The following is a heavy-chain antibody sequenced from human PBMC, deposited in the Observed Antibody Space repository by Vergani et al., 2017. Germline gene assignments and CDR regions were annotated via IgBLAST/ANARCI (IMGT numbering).Heavy chain of an antibody. D-gene: IGHD3-10*01. CDR3: VRTVALWFGETKDGGWFDP. Sequence: QVQLLESGPGLLKHSETLSLTCSVSGYSITSGYYWGWSRQPPGRGLEWIGSIYHTGSAYHNPLLKSRVTVSVDTSMNQISLKLNSVTAADTAVYYCVRTVALWFGETKDGGWFDPWGQGTLVTVTS. J-gene: IGHJ5*02. CDR2: IYHTGSA. V-gene: IGHV4-38-2*01. CDR1: GYSITSGYY.